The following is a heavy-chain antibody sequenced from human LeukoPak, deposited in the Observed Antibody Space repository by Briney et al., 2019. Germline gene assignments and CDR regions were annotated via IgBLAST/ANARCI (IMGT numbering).Heavy chain of an antibody. CDR1: GFTFSSHG. Sequence: GGSLRLSCAASGFTFSSHGMSWVRQAPGKGLEWVSTISGSGDNTYYADSVKGRFTISRDNSKNTLYLQMNGLRAEDTAVYYCAKVTYGSGTYGAFDYWGQGTLVTVSS. CDR2: ISGSGDNT. D-gene: IGHD3-10*01. CDR3: AKVTYGSGTYGAFDY. J-gene: IGHJ4*02. V-gene: IGHV3-23*01.